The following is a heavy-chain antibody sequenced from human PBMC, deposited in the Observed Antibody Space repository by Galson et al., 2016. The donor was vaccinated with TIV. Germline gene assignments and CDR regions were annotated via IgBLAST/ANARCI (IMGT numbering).Heavy chain of an antibody. D-gene: IGHD2-2*01. CDR3: ASTYSTSWYVH. J-gene: IGHJ5*02. CDR2: IYPSYSET. CDR1: GYSLTSYW. Sequence: QSGAEVKKPGESLKISCRGSGYSLTSYWIGWVRQIPGKGLEWMGIIYPSYSETRYSPSFQGQVTISADKSISTAYLQWSSLKASDTAMYYCASTYSTSWYVHWGQGTLVTVSS. V-gene: IGHV5-51*03.